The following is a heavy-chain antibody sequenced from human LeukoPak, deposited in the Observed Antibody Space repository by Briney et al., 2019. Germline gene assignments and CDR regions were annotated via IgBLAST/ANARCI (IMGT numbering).Heavy chain of an antibody. CDR3: AGTSLPIVVVPAAHPLGPDY. CDR2: IYYSGST. CDR1: GGSISSSSYY. V-gene: IGHV4-39*01. J-gene: IGHJ4*02. D-gene: IGHD2-2*01. Sequence: SETLSLTCTVSGGSISSSSYYWGWIRQPPGKGLEWIGSIYYSGSTHYNPSLKSRVTISVDTSKNQFSLKLSSVTAADTAVYYCAGTSLPIVVVPAAHPLGPDYWGQGTLVTVSS.